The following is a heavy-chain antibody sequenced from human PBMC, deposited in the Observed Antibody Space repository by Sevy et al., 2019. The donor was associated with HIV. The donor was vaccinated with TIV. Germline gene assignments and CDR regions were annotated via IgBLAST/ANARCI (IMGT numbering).Heavy chain of an antibody. J-gene: IGHJ3*02. D-gene: IGHD2-8*02. CDR3: ARDRKVLLVVYAIPFDAFDI. Sequence: GGSLRLSCTASGFTFSNHAMHRVRQGPGKGPEWVAFIRNDGSHEYYADSVKGRFTISRDNSKNTLYLQMNSLRPEDTAVYYCARDRKVLLVVYAIPFDAFDIWGQGTMVTVSS. V-gene: IGHV3-30*02. CDR2: IRNDGSHE. CDR1: GFTFSNHA.